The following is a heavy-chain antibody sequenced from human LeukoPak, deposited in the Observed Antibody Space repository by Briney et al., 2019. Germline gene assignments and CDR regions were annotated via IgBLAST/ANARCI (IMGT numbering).Heavy chain of an antibody. V-gene: IGHV3-23*01. CDR1: GFIFSSYA. CDR2: GGSGGST. J-gene: IGHJ6*03. CDR3: AKMRGQYYHSYYMDA. Sequence: GGSLRLSCAASGFIFSSYAMSWVRQAPGKGLEWVSYGGSGGSTYYADSVKGRFTVSRDNSKSTLYLQMNSLTAEDTAVYYCAKMRGQYYHSYYMDAWGKGTTVIVSS.